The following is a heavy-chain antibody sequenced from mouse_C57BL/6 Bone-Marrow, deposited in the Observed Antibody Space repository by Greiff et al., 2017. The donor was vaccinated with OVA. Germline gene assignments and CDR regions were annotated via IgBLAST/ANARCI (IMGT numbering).Heavy chain of an antibody. J-gene: IGHJ2*01. D-gene: IGHD1-1*01. CDR1: GYAFSSYW. Sequence: VQLKESGAELVKPGASVKISCKASGYAFSSYWMNWVKQRPEQGLEWIGWIDPENGDTEYASKFQGKATITADTSSNTAYLQLSSLTSEDTAVYYCTTDTTVVAKDYFDYWGQGTTLTVSS. CDR2: IDPENGDT. CDR3: TTDTTVVAKDYFDY. V-gene: IGHV14-4*01.